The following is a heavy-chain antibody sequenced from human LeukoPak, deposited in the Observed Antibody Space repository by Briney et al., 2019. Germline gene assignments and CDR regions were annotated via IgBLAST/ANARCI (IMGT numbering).Heavy chain of an antibody. CDR1: GGSISSYY. CDR3: ARDQDIVATGWFDP. CDR2: IYYSGST. V-gene: IGHV4-59*01. J-gene: IGHJ5*02. Sequence: PSETLSLTCTVSGGSISSYYWSWIRQPPGKGLEWIGYIYYSGSTNYNPSLKSRVIISVDTSKNQFSLKLSSVTAADTAVYYCARDQDIVATGWFDPWGQGTLVTVSS. D-gene: IGHD5-12*01.